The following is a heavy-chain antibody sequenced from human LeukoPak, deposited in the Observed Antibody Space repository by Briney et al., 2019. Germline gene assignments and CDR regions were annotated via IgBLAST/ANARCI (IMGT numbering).Heavy chain of an antibody. Sequence: SETLSLTCAVYGGSFSGYYWSWIRQPPGKGLEWIGEINHSGSTNYNPSLKSRVTISVDTSKNQFSLKLSSVTAADTAVYYCANRAGCSSTSRYTKGWFDPWGQGTLVTVSS. D-gene: IGHD2-2*02. CDR3: ANRAGCSSTSRYTKGWFDP. CDR1: GGSFSGYY. J-gene: IGHJ5*02. V-gene: IGHV4-34*01. CDR2: INHSGST.